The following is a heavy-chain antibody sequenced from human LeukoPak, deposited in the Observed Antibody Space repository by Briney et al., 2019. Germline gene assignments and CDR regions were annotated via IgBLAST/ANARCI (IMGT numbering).Heavy chain of an antibody. CDR3: ATGPGVVVTRIDY. D-gene: IGHD2-21*02. CDR1: GYTLTELS. Sequence: ASVKVSCKVSGYTLTELSMHWVRQAPGKGLEWMGGFDPEDGETIYAQKFQGRVTVTEDTSTDTAYMELSSLRSEDTAVYYCATGPGVVVTRIDYWGQGTLVTVSS. J-gene: IGHJ4*02. V-gene: IGHV1-24*01. CDR2: FDPEDGET.